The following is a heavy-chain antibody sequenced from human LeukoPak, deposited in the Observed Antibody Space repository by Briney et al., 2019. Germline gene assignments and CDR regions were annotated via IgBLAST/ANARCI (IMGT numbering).Heavy chain of an antibody. CDR3: ASHYSSGSYRYTGSFDS. J-gene: IGHJ4*02. V-gene: IGHV4-34*01. CDR1: GGSFSDYY. CDR2: INHSGTT. D-gene: IGHD3-16*02. Sequence: SETLSHTFAVYGGSFSDYYWSWIRQPPGKGLEWIGEINHSGTTNYSPSLKSRVSISVDTSKNQFSLKLNSVTAADAAMYYCASHYSSGSYRYTGSFDSWGQGMLVTVSS.